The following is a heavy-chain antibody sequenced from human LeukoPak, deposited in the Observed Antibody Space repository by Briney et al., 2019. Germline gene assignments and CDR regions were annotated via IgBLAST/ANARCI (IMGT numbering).Heavy chain of an antibody. D-gene: IGHD6-19*01. Sequence: PGGSLRLSCAASGFTFDDYGMSWVRQVPGKGLEWVSGINWNGGSTGYADSVKGRFTISRDNAKKSLYLQMNSLRVEDTALYYCARERLYRSGWYDWGQGTLVTVSS. CDR2: INWNGGST. V-gene: IGHV3-20*04. CDR1: GFTFDDYG. J-gene: IGHJ4*02. CDR3: ARERLYRSGWYD.